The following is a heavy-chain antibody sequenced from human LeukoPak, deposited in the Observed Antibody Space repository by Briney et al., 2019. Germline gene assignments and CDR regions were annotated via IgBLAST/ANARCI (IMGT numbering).Heavy chain of an antibody. J-gene: IGHJ4*02. V-gene: IGHV1-18*04. CDR1: GYTFTSYG. CDR2: ISAYNGNT. Sequence: ASVKVSCKASGYTFTSYGISWVRQAPGQGLEWVGWISAYNGNTNYAQKLQGRVTMTTDTSTSTAYMELRSLRSDDTAVYYCARVLCSGGSCPADYWGQGTLVTVSS. D-gene: IGHD2-15*01. CDR3: ARVLCSGGSCPADY.